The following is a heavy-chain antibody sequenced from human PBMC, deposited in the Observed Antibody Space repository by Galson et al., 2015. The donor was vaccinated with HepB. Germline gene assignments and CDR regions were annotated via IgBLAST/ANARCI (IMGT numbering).Heavy chain of an antibody. CDR1: GGTFSSYA. D-gene: IGHD3-22*01. J-gene: IGHJ5*02. CDR2: IIPIFGTA. Sequence: SVKVSCKASGGTFSSYAISWVRQAPGQGLEWMGGIIPIFGTANYAQKFHGRVTITADESTSTAYMELSSLRSEDTAVYYCERDLRLGYYYDSVPGPNEVGWGIDGSDCFDPWGQGTLVTVSS. V-gene: IGHV1-69*13. CDR3: ERDLRLGYYYDSVPGPNEVGWGIDGSDCFDP.